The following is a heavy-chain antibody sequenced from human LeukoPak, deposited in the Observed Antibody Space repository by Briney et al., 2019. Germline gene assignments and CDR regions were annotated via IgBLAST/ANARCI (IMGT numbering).Heavy chain of an antibody. CDR2: ISGSSTYI. CDR3: VRDYTSTYSSGWYSYFDY. Sequence: GGSLRLSCAASGFTFSSYSMNWVRQAPGKGLEWVASISGSSTYIYYADSAKGRFAISRDNAKNSLYLEMNTLRAEDTAVYYCVRDYTSTYSSGWYSYFDYWGQGTLVTVSS. V-gene: IGHV3-21*01. D-gene: IGHD6-19*01. J-gene: IGHJ4*02. CDR1: GFTFSSYS.